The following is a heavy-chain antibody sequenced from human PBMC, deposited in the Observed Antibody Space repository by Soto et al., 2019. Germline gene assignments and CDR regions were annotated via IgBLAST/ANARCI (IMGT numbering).Heavy chain of an antibody. D-gene: IGHD3-10*01. CDR2: ISWNSGTT. Sequence: EVQLVESGGGLVQPGRSLRLSCAASGFTFDDYGMHWVRQAPGKGLEWVSRISWNSGTTVYADFVKGRFTISRDNAKNSLYLQMNSLRPEDTALYYCAKDTNSGGPAQIDYWGQGTLVTVSS. CDR3: AKDTNSGGPAQIDY. CDR1: GFTFDDYG. J-gene: IGHJ4*02. V-gene: IGHV3-9*01.